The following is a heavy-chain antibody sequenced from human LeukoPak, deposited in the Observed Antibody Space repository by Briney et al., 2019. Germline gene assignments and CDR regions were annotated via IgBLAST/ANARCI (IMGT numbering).Heavy chain of an antibody. J-gene: IGHJ4*02. CDR2: ISASGGGT. V-gene: IGHV3-23*01. CDR3: VKDGMSMDSSWFDY. CDR1: GFTFSSYA. D-gene: IGHD6-13*01. Sequence: GGPLRLSCAASGFTFSSYAMSWVRQAPGKGLEWVSAISASGGGTYYADSVKGRFTISRDISKNTVYLQMNSLRVEDTAVYYCVKDGMSMDSSWFDYWGQGTLVTVSS.